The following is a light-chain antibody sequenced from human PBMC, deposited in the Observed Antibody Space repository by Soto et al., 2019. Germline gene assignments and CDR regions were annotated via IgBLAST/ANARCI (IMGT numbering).Light chain of an antibody. CDR2: ATT. Sequence: IQMTQSPSSLSASVGDRVTITCRSSQGIRSYLDWYQQQPGKAPKLLIYATTILQSGVSTRFSGSGSGAEFSLTISSLQPEDFATYYCLQHNTSPQTFGQGTMVDVK. CDR1: QGIRSY. J-gene: IGKJ1*01. V-gene: IGKV1-17*01. CDR3: LQHNTSPQT.